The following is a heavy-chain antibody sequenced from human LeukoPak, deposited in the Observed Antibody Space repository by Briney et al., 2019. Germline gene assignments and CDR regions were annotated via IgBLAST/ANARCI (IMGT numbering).Heavy chain of an antibody. V-gene: IGHV1-46*01. D-gene: IGHD6-13*01. CDR1: GYTFTSYY. CDR2: INPSGGSS. CDR3: ARDVGITVADSFDP. J-gene: IGHJ5*02. Sequence: GASVKVSCKASGYTFTSYYIHWVRQAPGQGLEWMGIINPSGGSSSYAQEFQGRVTMTRDTSTSTVYMEVRGLRSDDTAMYYCARDVGITVADSFDPWGQGTLVTVSS.